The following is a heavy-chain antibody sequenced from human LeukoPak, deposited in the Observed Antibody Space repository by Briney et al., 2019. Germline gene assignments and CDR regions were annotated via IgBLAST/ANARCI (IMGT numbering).Heavy chain of an antibody. J-gene: IGHJ4*02. CDR3: ARGALQQWLVTS. CDR1: GYTFTSYG. D-gene: IGHD6-19*01. CDR2: ISAYNGNT. Sequence: ASVKVSCKASGYTFTSYGISWVRQAPGQGLEWMGWISAYNGNTNYAQKFQGRVTMTRDTSISTAYMELSRLRSDDTAVYYCARGALQQWLVTSWGQGTLVTVSS. V-gene: IGHV1-18*01.